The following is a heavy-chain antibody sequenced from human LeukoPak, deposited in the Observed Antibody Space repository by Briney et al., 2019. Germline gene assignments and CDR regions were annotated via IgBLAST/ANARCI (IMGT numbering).Heavy chain of an antibody. CDR1: GGSFSGYY. D-gene: IGHD3-22*01. V-gene: IGHV4-34*01. Sequence: SETLSLTCAVYGGSFSGYYWSWIRQPPGKGLEWIGEINHSGSTNYNPSLKSRVTISVDTSKNQFSLKLSSVTAADTAVYYCARDVDAYYYDSSGYYYFDYWGQGTLVTVPS. CDR3: ARDVDAYYYDSSGYYYFDY. J-gene: IGHJ4*02. CDR2: INHSGST.